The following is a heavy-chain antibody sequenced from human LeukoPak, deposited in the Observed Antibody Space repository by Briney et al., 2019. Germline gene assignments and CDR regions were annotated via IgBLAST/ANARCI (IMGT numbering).Heavy chain of an antibody. D-gene: IGHD5-12*01. CDR2: IKSKTDGGTT. V-gene: IGHV3-15*01. Sequence: GGSLRLSCAASGFTFSNAWMSWVRQAPGKGLEWVGRIKSKTDGGTTDYAAPVTGRFTISRNDSKNTLYLQMNSLKTEDTAVYYCTTDLGGYDFNWYFDLWGRGTLVTVSS. CDR3: TTDLGGYDFNWYFDL. CDR1: GFTFSNAW. J-gene: IGHJ2*01.